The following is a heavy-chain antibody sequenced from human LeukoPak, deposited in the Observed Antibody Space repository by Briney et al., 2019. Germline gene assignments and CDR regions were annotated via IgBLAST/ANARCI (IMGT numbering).Heavy chain of an antibody. CDR2: IYTDGRT. V-gene: IGHV3-53*01. CDR3: ATLWGGLGDI. J-gene: IGHJ3*02. Sequence: PGGSLRLSCAAYGFTVCRHYMSWFRQAPGEGLKWVSAIYTDGRTFYADAAKGRFTISRDNPKNTLYLQMNSLRAEDTATYYCATLWGGLGDIWGQGTVVTVSS. D-gene: IGHD7-27*01. CDR1: GFTVCRHY.